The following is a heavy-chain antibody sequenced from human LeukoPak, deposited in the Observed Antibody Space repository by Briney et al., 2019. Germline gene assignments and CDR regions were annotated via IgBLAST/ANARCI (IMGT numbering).Heavy chain of an antibody. CDR1: GFTFSSYS. Sequence: GGSLRLSCAASGFTFSSYSMNWVRQAPGKGLEWDSSISSSSSYIYYADSVKGRFTISRDNAKNSLYLQMNSLRAEDTAVYYCARDSSYCSSTSCPDAFDIWGQGTMVTVSS. D-gene: IGHD2-2*01. CDR2: ISSSSSYI. V-gene: IGHV3-21*01. J-gene: IGHJ3*02. CDR3: ARDSSYCSSTSCPDAFDI.